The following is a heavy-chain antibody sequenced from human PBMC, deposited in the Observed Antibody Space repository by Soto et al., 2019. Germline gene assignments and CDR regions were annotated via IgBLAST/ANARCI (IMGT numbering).Heavy chain of an antibody. CDR3: ARGDSSDYSTTTPADY. CDR2: IYPTDSDT. D-gene: IGHD3-22*01. CDR1: GYSFANYW. J-gene: IGHJ4*02. V-gene: IGHV5-51*01. Sequence: GESLKISCSGSGYSFANYWIGWVRQMPGKGLEWMGIIYPTDSDTRYSPSFQGQVTISADKSISTAYLQWNSLKASDTATYFCARGDSSDYSTTTPADYWGQGALVTVSS.